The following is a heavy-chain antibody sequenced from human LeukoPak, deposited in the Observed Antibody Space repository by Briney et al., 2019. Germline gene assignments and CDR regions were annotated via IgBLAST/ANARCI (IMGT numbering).Heavy chain of an antibody. CDR3: ARGGYGDLRWFDP. CDR2: IYTSGST. Sequence: KSSETLSLTCTVSGGSISSGSYYWSWIRQPARKGLEWIGRIYTSGSTNYNPSLKSRVTISVDTSKNQFSLKLSSVTAADTAVYYCARGGYGDLRWFDPWGQGTLVTVSS. CDR1: GGSISSGSYY. J-gene: IGHJ5*02. V-gene: IGHV4-61*02. D-gene: IGHD4-17*01.